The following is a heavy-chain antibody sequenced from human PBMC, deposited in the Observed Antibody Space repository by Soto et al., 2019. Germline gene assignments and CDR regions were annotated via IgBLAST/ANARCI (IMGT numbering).Heavy chain of an antibody. CDR1: GGSFSGYY. CDR3: ARGRQFKAAAGPEGWFDP. V-gene: IGHV4-34*01. CDR2: INHSGST. Sequence: SETLSLTCAVYGGSFSGYYWSWIRQPPGKGLEWIGEINHSGSTNYNPSLKSRVTISVDTSKNQFSLKLSSVTAADTAVYYWARGRQFKAAAGPEGWFDPWGQGTLVTVSS. J-gene: IGHJ5*02. D-gene: IGHD6-13*01.